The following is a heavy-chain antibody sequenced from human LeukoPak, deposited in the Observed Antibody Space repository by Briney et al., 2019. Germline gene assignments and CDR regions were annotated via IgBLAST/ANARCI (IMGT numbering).Heavy chain of an antibody. D-gene: IGHD3-3*01. CDR3: ARDPGSDFWSGYYTSMFFDY. V-gene: IGHV1-46*01. Sequence: ASVEVSCTASGYTFTSYYMHWVRQAPGQGLEWMGIINPSGGSTSYAQKFQGRVTMTRDTSTSTVYMELSSLRSEDTAVYYCARDPGSDFWSGYYTSMFFDYWGQGTLVTVSS. J-gene: IGHJ4*02. CDR2: INPSGGST. CDR1: GYTFTSYY.